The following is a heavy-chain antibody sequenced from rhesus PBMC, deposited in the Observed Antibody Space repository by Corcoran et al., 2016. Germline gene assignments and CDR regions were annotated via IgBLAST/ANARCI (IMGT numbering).Heavy chain of an antibody. CDR2: NYGSGSST. D-gene: IGHD6S26*01. CDR3: ASVLHSSGWSVADY. Sequence: QLQLQESGPGLVKPSETLSVTCAVSGGSISSSYWSWIRQAPGKGLEWIGYNYGSGSSTTYNPSLRSRVTLSVDTSKNQLSLQLSSVTAADTAVYYCASVLHSSGWSVADYWGQGVLVTVSS. J-gene: IGHJ4*01. CDR1: GGSISSSY. V-gene: IGHV4-169*02.